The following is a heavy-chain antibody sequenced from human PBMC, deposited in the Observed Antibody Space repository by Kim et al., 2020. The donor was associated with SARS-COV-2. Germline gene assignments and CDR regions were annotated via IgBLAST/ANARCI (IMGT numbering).Heavy chain of an antibody. Sequence: GESLKISCKGSGYSFTSYWISWVRQMPGKGLEWMGRIDPSDSYTNYSPSFQGHVTISADKSISTAYLQWSSLKASDTAMYYCARSIVVVPAAISYGMDVWGQGTTVTVSS. J-gene: IGHJ6*02. D-gene: IGHD2-2*01. CDR1: GYSFTSYW. CDR2: IDPSDSYT. CDR3: ARSIVVVPAAISYGMDV. V-gene: IGHV5-10-1*01.